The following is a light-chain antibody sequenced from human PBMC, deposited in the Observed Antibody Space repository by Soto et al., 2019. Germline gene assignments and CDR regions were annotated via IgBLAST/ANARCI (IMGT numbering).Light chain of an antibody. Sequence: DIQMTQSPSTLSASVGDRFTITCRPSQNIYSWLAWNQQKPGKAPKLLLYKASNLESGVPSRFSGSGSGTEFTLTISSLQPDDFATYYCQQYNSFPWTFGQGTKVEIK. V-gene: IGKV1-5*03. CDR3: QQYNSFPWT. J-gene: IGKJ1*01. CDR2: KAS. CDR1: QNIYSW.